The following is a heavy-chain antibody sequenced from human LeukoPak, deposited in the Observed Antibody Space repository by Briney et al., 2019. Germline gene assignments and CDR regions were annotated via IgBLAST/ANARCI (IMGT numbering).Heavy chain of an antibody. J-gene: IGHJ6*03. Sequence: ASVKVSCKASGGTFSSYAISWVRQAPGQGREWMGRIIPIFGTANYAQKFQGRVTITTDESTSTAYMELSSLRSEDTAVYYCARSGVISSFYYYMDVWGKGTTVTVSS. D-gene: IGHD2-8*01. CDR3: ARSGVISSFYYYMDV. CDR1: GGTFSSYA. V-gene: IGHV1-69*05. CDR2: IIPIFGTA.